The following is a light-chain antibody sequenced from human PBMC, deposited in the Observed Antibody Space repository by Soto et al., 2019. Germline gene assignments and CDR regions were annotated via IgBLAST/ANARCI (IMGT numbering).Light chain of an antibody. CDR1: QSLVNSDGNTY. CDR2: KVY. V-gene: IGKV2-30*01. Sequence: EVVMTQSPLSLPVTLGQPVSISCRSSQSLVNSDGNTYLNWYHQRPGQSPRRLINKVYKRDSWVPDRFSGSGSGTDFTLRISRVEAEDVGVYYCMPGSHWHRTFGQGTRVEIK. J-gene: IGKJ1*01. CDR3: MPGSHWHRT.